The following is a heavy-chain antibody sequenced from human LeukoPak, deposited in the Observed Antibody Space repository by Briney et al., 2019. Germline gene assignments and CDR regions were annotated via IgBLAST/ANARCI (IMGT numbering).Heavy chain of an antibody. CDR3: ATLEILLNH. J-gene: IGHJ5*02. CDR1: GYSFTGYY. D-gene: IGHD3-10*01. V-gene: IGHV1-2*02. CDR2: INPNSGDT. Sequence: GASVKVSCKASGYSFTGYYMHWVRQAPGQGLEWMGWINPNSGDTNCEQKFQGRVTMTRDTSISTAYMELRGLRSDDTAVYYCATLEILLNHWGQGTLVTVSS.